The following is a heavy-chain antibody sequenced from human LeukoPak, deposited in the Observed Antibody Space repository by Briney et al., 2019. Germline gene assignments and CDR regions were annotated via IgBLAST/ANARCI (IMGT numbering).Heavy chain of an antibody. Sequence: ASVTVSCKASGYTFTSYGISWVRQAPGQGLEWMGWISAYNGNTNYAQKLQGRVTMTTDTSTSTAYLELRSLRSDDTAVYYCARPRGSGRHDAFDIWGQGTMVTVSS. CDR3: ARPRGSGRHDAFDI. V-gene: IGHV1-18*01. CDR2: ISAYNGNT. D-gene: IGHD1-26*01. J-gene: IGHJ3*02. CDR1: GYTFTSYG.